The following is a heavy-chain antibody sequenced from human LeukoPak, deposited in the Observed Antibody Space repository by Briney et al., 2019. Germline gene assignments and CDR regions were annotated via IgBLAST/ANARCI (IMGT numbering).Heavy chain of an antibody. CDR3: ARDLAYNWNYYYMDV. V-gene: IGHV3-53*01. D-gene: IGHD1-20*01. CDR2: IYSGGST. J-gene: IGHJ6*03. CDR1: GGSISSSSYY. Sequence: ETLSLTCTVSGGSISSSSYYWGWIRQPPGKGLEWVSVIYSGGSTYYADSVKGRFTISRDNSKNTLYLQMNSLRAEDTAVYYCARDLAYNWNYYYMDVWGKGTTVTVSS.